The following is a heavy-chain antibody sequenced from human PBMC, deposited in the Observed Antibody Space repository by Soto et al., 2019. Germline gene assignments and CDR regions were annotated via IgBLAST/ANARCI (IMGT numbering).Heavy chain of an antibody. V-gene: IGHV3-48*03. CDR2: IATGGDRI. CDR1: GFALDTYD. J-gene: IGHJ3*01. CDR3: VGEHVLMFASYDAFKV. D-gene: IGHD2-21*01. Sequence: EEQLVESGGDLVQPGGSLRLSCTSSGFALDTYDMNWVRLAPGKDLEWISHIATGGDRIYYADSVKGRFTISRDNARNSLYLQMNSLRDDDTALYYWVGEHVLMFASYDAFKVWGQGTLVTVSS.